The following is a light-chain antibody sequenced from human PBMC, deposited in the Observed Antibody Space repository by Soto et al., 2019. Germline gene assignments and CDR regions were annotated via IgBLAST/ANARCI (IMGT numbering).Light chain of an antibody. CDR1: SSDVGGYNY. CDR2: DVS. Sequence: QSVLTQPASVSGSPGQSITISCTGTSSDVGGYNYVSWYQQHPGKAPKLMIYDVSNRPSGVSNRFSGSKSGNTASPTISGLQAEDEADYYCSSDTSSLYVFGTGTKVTVL. V-gene: IGLV2-14*01. J-gene: IGLJ1*01. CDR3: SSDTSSLYV.